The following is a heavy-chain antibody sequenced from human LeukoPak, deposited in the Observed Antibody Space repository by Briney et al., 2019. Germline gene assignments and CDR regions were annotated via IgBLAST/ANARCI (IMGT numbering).Heavy chain of an antibody. D-gene: IGHD6-6*01. J-gene: IGHJ4*02. CDR1: GFSISSGYY. Sequence: SETLSLTCSVTGFSISSGYYWGWIRQSPGKGLEWIGSIYHSGNTQYNPSLKSRVTISVDTSENQFSLKLSSVTAADTAVYYCASSPYSSSAPISYWGQGTLVTVSS. V-gene: IGHV4-38-2*02. CDR2: IYHSGNT. CDR3: ASSPYSSSAPISY.